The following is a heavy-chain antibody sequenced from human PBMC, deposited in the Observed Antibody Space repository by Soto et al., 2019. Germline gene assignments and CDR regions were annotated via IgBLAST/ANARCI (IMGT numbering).Heavy chain of an antibody. CDR1: GYTFTSYD. Sequence: QVQLVQSGAEVKKPGASVKVSCQASGYTFTSYDINWVRQATGQGLEWMGWMNPNSGNTGYAQKFQGRVTMTRNTAIITVYMELSSLRSEDTAVYYCERADYYDSSGPLGGWFDPWFQGTLVTVSS. J-gene: IGHJ5*02. CDR2: MNPNSGNT. D-gene: IGHD3-22*01. CDR3: ERADYYDSSGPLGGWFDP. V-gene: IGHV1-8*01.